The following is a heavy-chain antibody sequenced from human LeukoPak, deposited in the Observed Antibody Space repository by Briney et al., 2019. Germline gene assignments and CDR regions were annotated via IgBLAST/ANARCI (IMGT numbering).Heavy chain of an antibody. V-gene: IGHV3-11*01. CDR2: ISSSGSTK. Sequence: GGSLRLSCAASGFTFSNYYMSWIRQAPGKGLEWVSYISSSGSTKYYADSEKRRFTTSSDNAKNSLFQQMNSLSADDTAFYYSARVLIAADDFFFDYWGQGSLVTVPS. CDR1: GFTFSNYY. D-gene: IGHD6-13*01. CDR3: ARVLIAADDFFFDY. J-gene: IGHJ4*02.